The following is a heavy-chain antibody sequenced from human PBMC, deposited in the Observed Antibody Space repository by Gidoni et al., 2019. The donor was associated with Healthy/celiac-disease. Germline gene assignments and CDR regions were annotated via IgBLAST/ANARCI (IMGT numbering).Heavy chain of an antibody. V-gene: IGHV3-48*03. CDR1: GFTFSSYA. CDR3: ARAPKEYYDSSGYPPGYFDY. D-gene: IGHD3-22*01. Sequence: EVQLVESGGGLVQPGGSLRLSCAASGFTFSSYAMNWVRQAPGKGLACVSYISSSGSTIYYADSVKGRFTISRDNAKNSLYLQMNSLRAEDTAVYYCARAPKEYYDSSGYPPGYFDYWGQGTLVTVSS. CDR2: ISSSGSTI. J-gene: IGHJ4*02.